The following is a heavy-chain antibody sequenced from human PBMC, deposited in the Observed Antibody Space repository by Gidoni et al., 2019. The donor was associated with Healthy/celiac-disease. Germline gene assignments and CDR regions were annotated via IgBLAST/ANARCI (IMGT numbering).Heavy chain of an antibody. J-gene: IGHJ4*02. D-gene: IGHD7-27*01. CDR3: AIVTGDLGD. CDR2: ISGSGGST. Sequence: EVQRLESGGGLVQPGGSLRLSWAAPGVTFSSDAMSWFRRAPGKGLEWVSAISGSGGSTYYADSVKGRFTISRDHSKNTLYLQMNSLRAEDTAVYYCAIVTGDLGDWGQGTLVTVSS. CDR1: GVTFSSDA. V-gene: IGHV3-23*01.